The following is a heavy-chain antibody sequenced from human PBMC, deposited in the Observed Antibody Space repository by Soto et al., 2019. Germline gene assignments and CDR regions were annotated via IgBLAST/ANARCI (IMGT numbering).Heavy chain of an antibody. CDR1: GGSFSSYG. V-gene: IGHV1-69*01. J-gene: IGHJ6*02. Sequence: QVQLVQSGAEVKKPGSSVKVSCKASGGSFSSYGLSWVRQAPGHGLEWMGGIIPIFGSTNYAQKFEGRVTITADESTNTAYMELSRLKSEDTAVYYCARGREEDFVVIIINYYGMDVWGQGTAVTVSS. CDR2: IIPIFGST. CDR3: ARGREEDFVVIIINYYGMDV. D-gene: IGHD3-3*01.